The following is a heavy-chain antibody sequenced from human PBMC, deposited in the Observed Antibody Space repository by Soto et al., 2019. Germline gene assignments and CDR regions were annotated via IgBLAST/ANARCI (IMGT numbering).Heavy chain of an antibody. CDR3: ARAAISMVRGTNNWFDP. J-gene: IGHJ5*02. V-gene: IGHV3-23*01. CDR2: ISGNGIAT. D-gene: IGHD3-10*01. Sequence: GGSLRLSCEASGFIFSYHAMSWVRQAPGKGLEWVSAISGNGIATYYADSVKGRFTISRDNSKNTLYLQMNRLRADDTAVYYCARAAISMVRGTNNWFDPWGQGTLVTVSS. CDR1: GFIFSYHA.